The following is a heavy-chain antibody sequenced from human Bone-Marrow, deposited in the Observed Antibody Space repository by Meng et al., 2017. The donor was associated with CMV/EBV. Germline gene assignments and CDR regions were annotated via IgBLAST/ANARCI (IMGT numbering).Heavy chain of an antibody. CDR2: IYSGGST. V-gene: IGHV3-53*01. D-gene: IGHD5/OR15-5a*01. CDR3: ARASPSVSVFDI. CDR1: GFTVSSNY. Sequence: GESLKISCAASGFTVSSNYMSWVRQAPGKGLEWASVIYSGGSTYYADSVKGRFTISRDNSKNTLYLQMNSLRAADTAVYYCARASPSVSVFDIWGQGTMVTVSS. J-gene: IGHJ3*02.